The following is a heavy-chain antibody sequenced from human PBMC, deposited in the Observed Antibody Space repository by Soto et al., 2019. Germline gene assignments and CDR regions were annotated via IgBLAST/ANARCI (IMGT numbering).Heavy chain of an antibody. Sequence: ASVTVSCKASAYTFTSYGISWVRPAPGQELEWMGWISAYHGNTNYAQKLQGRVTMTTDTSTSTAYMELRSLRSDDTAVYYCARVQQAALWWFDPLVQGTLVTVSS. J-gene: IGHJ5*02. CDR2: ISAYHGNT. D-gene: IGHD6-13*01. V-gene: IGHV1-18*01. CDR3: ARVQQAALWWFDP. CDR1: AYTFTSYG.